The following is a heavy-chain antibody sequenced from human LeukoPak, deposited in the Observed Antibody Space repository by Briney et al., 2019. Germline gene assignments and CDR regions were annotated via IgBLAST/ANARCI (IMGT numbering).Heavy chain of an antibody. CDR3: ATRDYTTSKY. D-gene: IGHD2-2*02. CDR1: GFALSSYW. V-gene: IGHV3-74*01. J-gene: IGHJ4*02. Sequence: GGSLRLSCAASGFALSSYWMHWVRQAPGKGLVWVSDINSDGGTTRYADSVQGRFTISRDNAKNTLYLQMNSLRADDTAVYYCATRDYTTSKYWGQGTLVTVAS. CDR2: INSDGGTT.